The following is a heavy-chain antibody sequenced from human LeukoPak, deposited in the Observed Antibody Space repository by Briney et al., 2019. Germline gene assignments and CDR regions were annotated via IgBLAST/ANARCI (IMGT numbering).Heavy chain of an antibody. CDR1: GFTFSTSG. J-gene: IGHJ4*02. D-gene: IGHD5-24*01. CDR2: IRYDGSIK. CDR3: ARDRDGNTWYYLDH. Sequence: GGSLRLSCAASGFTFSTSGIHWVRQAPGKGLEWVAFIRYDGSIKYYADSVKGRFTIYRDNSKNTLYLQMNTLRVEDTAMYYCARDRDGNTWYYLDHWGQGTLVTVSS. V-gene: IGHV3-30*02.